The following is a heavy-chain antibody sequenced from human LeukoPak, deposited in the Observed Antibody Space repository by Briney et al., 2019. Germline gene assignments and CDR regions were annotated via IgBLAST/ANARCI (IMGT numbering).Heavy chain of an antibody. V-gene: IGHV4-59*02. D-gene: IGHD1-14*01. Sequence: PSETLSLTCSVSGASVTSYYWNWIRQSPGKGLEWIGYMYHTGTSDYNPSLQSRITISLDTPNNKVSLTLSSVTAADTAVYYCARGVEPLAANTLAYWGQGTLVTVSS. CDR2: MYHTGTS. J-gene: IGHJ4*02. CDR1: GASVTSYY. CDR3: ARGVEPLAANTLAY.